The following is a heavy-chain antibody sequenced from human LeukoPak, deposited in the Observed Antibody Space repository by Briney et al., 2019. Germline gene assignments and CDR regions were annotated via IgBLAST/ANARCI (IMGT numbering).Heavy chain of an antibody. CDR3: AIGIRKGATDFDY. CDR2: IIPIFGTA. D-gene: IGHD1-26*01. J-gene: IGHJ4*02. CDR1: GYTFTGYY. Sequence: ASVKVSCKASGYTFTGYYMHWVRQAPGQGLEWMGGIIPIFGTANYAQKFQGRVTITADESTSTAYMELSSLRSEDTAVYYCAIGIRKGATDFDYWGQGTLVTVSS. V-gene: IGHV1-69*13.